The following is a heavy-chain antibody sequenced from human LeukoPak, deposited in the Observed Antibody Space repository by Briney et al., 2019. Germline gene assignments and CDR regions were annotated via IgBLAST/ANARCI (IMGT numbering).Heavy chain of an antibody. CDR2: IYYSGST. Sequence: SETLSLTCSVSGGSISSRSYFWGWIRQPPGKGLEWIGSIYYSGSTYYNPSLKSRVTISVDTSKNQFSLKLSSVTAADTAVYYCAPFGGHALDAFDIWGQGTMVTVSS. D-gene: IGHD3-3*01. CDR1: GGSISSRSYF. CDR3: APFGGHALDAFDI. V-gene: IGHV4-39*01. J-gene: IGHJ3*02.